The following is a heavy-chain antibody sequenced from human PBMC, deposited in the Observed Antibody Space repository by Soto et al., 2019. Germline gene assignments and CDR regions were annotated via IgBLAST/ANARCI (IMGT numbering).Heavy chain of an antibody. V-gene: IGHV3-33*01. Sequence: QVQLVESGGGVVQPGRSLRLSCAASGFTFSSYGMHWVRQAPGKGLEWVAVIWYDGSNKYYADSVKGRFTISRDNSKNTLYLQMNSLRAEDTAVYYCARGANCSSTSCYSRNCFDPWGQGTLVTVSS. CDR3: ARGANCSSTSCYSRNCFDP. CDR2: IWYDGSNK. J-gene: IGHJ5*02. D-gene: IGHD2-2*02. CDR1: GFTFSSYG.